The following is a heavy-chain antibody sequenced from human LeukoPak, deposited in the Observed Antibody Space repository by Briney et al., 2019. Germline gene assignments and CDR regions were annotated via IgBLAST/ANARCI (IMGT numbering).Heavy chain of an antibody. V-gene: IGHV3-30*19. Sequence: GGSLRLSCAASGFTFSSYGMHWVRQAPGKGLEWVAVISYDGSNKYYADSVKGRFTISRDNSKNTLYLQMNSLRAEDTAVYYCAGYYGGNAFDIWGQGTMVTVSS. J-gene: IGHJ3*02. CDR1: GFTFSSYG. CDR3: AGYYGGNAFDI. D-gene: IGHD4-23*01. CDR2: ISYDGSNK.